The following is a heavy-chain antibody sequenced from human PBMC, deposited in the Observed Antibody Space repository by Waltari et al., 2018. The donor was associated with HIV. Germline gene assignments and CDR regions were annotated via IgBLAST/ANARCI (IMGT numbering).Heavy chain of an antibody. CDR1: RFDFTNAW. CDR3: TTDAFDV. Sequence: EVQLVESGGGLVKPGVSIRLSCAVPRFDFTNAWLNWVRQAPGKGLEWIGRIKSHSDGGTSDYAAPLKGRFSISRDDSQRTLFLQISSLMTEDTGVYYCTTDAFDVWGQGTMVTVSS. V-gene: IGHV3-15*01. CDR2: IKSHSDGGTS. J-gene: IGHJ3*01.